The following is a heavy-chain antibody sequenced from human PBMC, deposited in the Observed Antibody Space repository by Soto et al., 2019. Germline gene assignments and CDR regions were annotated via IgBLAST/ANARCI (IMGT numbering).Heavy chain of an antibody. J-gene: IGHJ6*02. CDR1: GGTFSSYA. CDR3: AREGSPVAATWYYYYGMDV. Sequence: QVQLVQSGAEVQKPGSSVKVSCKASGGTFSSYAISWVRQAPGQGLEWMGGIIPIFGTANYAQKFQGRVTITADESTSTAYMELSSLRSEDTAVYYCAREGSPVAATWYYYYGMDVWGQGTTVTVSS. V-gene: IGHV1-69*01. D-gene: IGHD2-15*01. CDR2: IIPIFGTA.